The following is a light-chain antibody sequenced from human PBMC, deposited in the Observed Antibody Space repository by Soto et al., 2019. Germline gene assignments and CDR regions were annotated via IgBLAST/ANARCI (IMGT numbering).Light chain of an antibody. CDR2: AAS. CDR1: QRISANY. CDR3: QQYGSSSYT. Sequence: EIVLTQSPGTLSLSPGDRATLSCRASQRISANYVDWYQQKPGQAPRLLIYAASTRASGIPDRFTGSVSGTDVTLTISRLLPEDFAVYYCQQYGSSSYTFGQGTNLEIK. V-gene: IGKV3-20*01. J-gene: IGKJ2*01.